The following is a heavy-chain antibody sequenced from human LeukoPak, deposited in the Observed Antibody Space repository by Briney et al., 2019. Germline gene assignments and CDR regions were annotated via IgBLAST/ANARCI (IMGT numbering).Heavy chain of an antibody. D-gene: IGHD1-26*01. CDR2: IYSGGST. V-gene: IGHV3-66*01. CDR3: ARVEWELYAFDI. CDR1: GFTFSSYS. Sequence: GGSLRLSCAASGFTFSSYSMSWVRQAPGKGLEWVSVIYSGGSTYYADSVKGRFTISRDNSKNTLYLQMNSLRAEDTAVYYCARVEWELYAFDIWGQGTMVTVSS. J-gene: IGHJ3*02.